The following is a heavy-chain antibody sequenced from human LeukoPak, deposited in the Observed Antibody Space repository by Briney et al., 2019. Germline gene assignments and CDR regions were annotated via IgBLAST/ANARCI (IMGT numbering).Heavy chain of an antibody. D-gene: IGHD3-9*01. V-gene: IGHV1-18*01. CDR1: GYTFTSYG. CDR3: ARVQDPMLTGYYTHFDY. CDR2: ISAYNGNT. J-gene: IGHJ4*02. Sequence: GASVKVSCKASGYTFTSYGISWVRQAPGQGLEWMGWISAYNGNTNYAQKLQGRVTMTTDTSTSTAYMELRSLRSDDTAVYYCARVQDPMLTGYYTHFDYWGQGTLVTVSS.